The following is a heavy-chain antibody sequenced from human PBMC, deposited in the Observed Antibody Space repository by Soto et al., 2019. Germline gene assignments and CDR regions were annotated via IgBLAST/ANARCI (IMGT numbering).Heavy chain of an antibody. CDR2: IYHSGST. D-gene: IGHD3-22*01. CDR1: GYSISSGYY. J-gene: IGHJ4*02. V-gene: IGHV4-38-2*01. CDR3: ARWASFGYDSSGYYSDY. Sequence: SETLSLTCAVSGYSISSGYYWGWIRQPPGKGLEWIGSIYHSGSTYYNPSLKSRVTISVDTSKNQFSLKLSSVTAADTAVYYCARWASFGYDSSGYYSDYWGQGTLVTVSS.